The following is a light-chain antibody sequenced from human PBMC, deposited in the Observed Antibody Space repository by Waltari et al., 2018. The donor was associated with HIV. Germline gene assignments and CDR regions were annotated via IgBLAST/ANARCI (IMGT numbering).Light chain of an antibody. CDR1: ALPQKY. J-gene: IGLJ3*02. V-gene: IGLV3-10*01. CDR3: YATYSSGVSLV. Sequence: SYELTQQPSVSVSPGQTARITCSGDALPQKYVDWYQQKSGEAPVLVIYDDNKRPSGISETFSGSSSGTVATLTITGAQVEHEADYYCYATYSSGVSLVFGGGTKLTVL. CDR2: DDN.